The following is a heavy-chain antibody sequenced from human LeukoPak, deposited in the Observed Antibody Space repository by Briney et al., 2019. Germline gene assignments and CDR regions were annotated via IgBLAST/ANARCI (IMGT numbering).Heavy chain of an antibody. J-gene: IGHJ3*02. CDR1: GSPFTKYW. CDR3: AGPTRYYYDSSGYYYLDAFDI. V-gene: IGHV5-51*01. D-gene: IGHD3-22*01. CDR2: IYPGDSDT. Sequence: GESLKISCQGSGSPFTKYWIGWVRQLPGKGLEWMGIIYPGDSDTRYSPSFQGQVPISADKSISTAYLQWSSLKASDTAMYYCAGPTRYYYDSSGYYYLDAFDIWGQGTMVTVSS.